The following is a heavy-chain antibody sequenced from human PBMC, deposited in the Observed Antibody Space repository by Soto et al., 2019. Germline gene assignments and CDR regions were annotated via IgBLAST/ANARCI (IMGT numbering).Heavy chain of an antibody. CDR2: ITTSSATR. J-gene: IGHJ4*02. CDR1: GFTFSSYN. D-gene: IGHD6-19*01. Sequence: EVQLVESGGGLVQPGGSLRLSCAASGFTFSSYNMHWVRQAPGKGLEWISFITTSSATRHYADSVRGRFTISRDNAKNSLYLQMNSLRAEDTAVYYCARVPASSGWHYDYWGLGTLVTVSS. CDR3: ARVPASSGWHYDY. V-gene: IGHV3-48*01.